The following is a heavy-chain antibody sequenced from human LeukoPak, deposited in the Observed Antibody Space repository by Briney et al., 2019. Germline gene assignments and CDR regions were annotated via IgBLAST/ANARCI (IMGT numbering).Heavy chain of an antibody. D-gene: IGHD6-13*01. V-gene: IGHV4-30-4*08. CDR3: AADFAAAGMELDY. CDR2: IYYSGST. Sequence: SETLSLTCTVSGGSISSGDYYWSWIRQPPGKGLEWIGYIYYSGSTYYNPSLKSRVTISVDTSKNQFSLKLSSVTAADSAVYYCAADFAAAGMELDYWGQGTLVTVSS. CDR1: GGSISSGDYY. J-gene: IGHJ4*02.